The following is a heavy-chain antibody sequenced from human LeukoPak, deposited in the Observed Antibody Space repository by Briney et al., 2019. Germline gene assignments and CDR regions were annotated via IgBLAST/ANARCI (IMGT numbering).Heavy chain of an antibody. Sequence: GGSLRLSCAASGFTFSNALHWVRLAPGKGLEWVAVISYDGSNKYYADSVKGRFTISRDNSENTLYLQTNSLRAEDTAVYYCVLTVVNAFDIWGQGTLVTVSS. CDR3: VLTVVNAFDI. V-gene: IGHV3-30-3*01. CDR2: ISYDGSNK. CDR1: GFTFSNA. D-gene: IGHD2-21*02. J-gene: IGHJ3*02.